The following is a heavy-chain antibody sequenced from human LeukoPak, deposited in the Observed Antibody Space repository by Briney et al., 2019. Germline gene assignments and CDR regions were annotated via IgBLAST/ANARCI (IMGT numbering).Heavy chain of an antibody. Sequence: GGSLRLSCTSSGFTFRTYGMHWVRQAPGKGLEWVTFIGYDGSKTDYIDSVKGRFTISRDNSKNSLYLQMHSLRAEDTAFYYCVREGSRWYYFDYWGQGTLVTVSS. CDR3: VREGSRWYYFDY. J-gene: IGHJ4*02. CDR2: IGYDGSKT. V-gene: IGHV3-30*02. CDR1: GFTFRTYG. D-gene: IGHD6-13*01.